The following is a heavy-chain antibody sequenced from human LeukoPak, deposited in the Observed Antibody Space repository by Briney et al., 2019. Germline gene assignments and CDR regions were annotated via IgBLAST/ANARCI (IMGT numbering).Heavy chain of an antibody. CDR1: GGSISSSNW. D-gene: IGHD3-10*01. CDR2: IYHSGST. V-gene: IGHV4-4*02. CDR3: ASRMGSGSYTFDY. J-gene: IGHJ4*02. Sequence: MSSGTLSLTCAVSGGSISSSNWWSWVRQPPGKGLEWIGEIYHSGSTNYNPPLKSRVTISVDKSKNQFSLKLSSVTAADTAVYYCASRMGSGSYTFDYWGQGTLVTVSS.